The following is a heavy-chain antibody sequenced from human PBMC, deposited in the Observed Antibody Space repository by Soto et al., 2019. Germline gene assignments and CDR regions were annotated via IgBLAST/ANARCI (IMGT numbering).Heavy chain of an antibody. CDR1: GDSVSSNSAV. V-gene: IGHV6-1*01. CDR2: TYYRSKWYT. Sequence: QVQLQQSGPGLVKPSQTLSLTCAISGDSVSSNSAVWNWIRQSPSRGLEWLGRTYYRSKWYTDYAVSVKIRIPLTPDISTNQVSLHLNSVTPDDPAVYYCVSLIGNSWLDSWGQGTLVTVSS. CDR3: VSLIGNSWLDS. J-gene: IGHJ5*01. D-gene: IGHD2-8*01.